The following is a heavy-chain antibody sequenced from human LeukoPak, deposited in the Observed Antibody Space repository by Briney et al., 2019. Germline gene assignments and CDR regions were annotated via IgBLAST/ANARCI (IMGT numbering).Heavy chain of an antibody. CDR3: ARDLSTAMPPYNWFDP. V-gene: IGHV7-4-1*02. Sequence: ASVKVSCKASGGTFSSYAISWVRQAPGQGLEWMGWINTNTGNPTYAQGFTGRFVFSLDTSVSTAYLQISSLKAEDTAVYYCARDLSTAMPPYNWFDPWGQGTLVTVSS. CDR1: GGTFSSYA. J-gene: IGHJ5*02. CDR2: INTNTGNP. D-gene: IGHD5-18*01.